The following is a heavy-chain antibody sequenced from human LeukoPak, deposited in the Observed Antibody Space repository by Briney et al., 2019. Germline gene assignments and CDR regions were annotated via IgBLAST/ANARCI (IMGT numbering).Heavy chain of an antibody. J-gene: IGHJ3*02. V-gene: IGHV4-61*02. CDR1: GGSISSGSYY. CDR2: IYTSGST. D-gene: IGHD5-18*01. CDR3: ARDLNVDTAMVPVYAFDI. Sequence: SQTLSLTCTVSGGSISSGSYYWSWIRQPAGKGLEWIGRIYTSGSTNYNPSLKSRVTISVDTSKNQFSLKLSSVTAADTAVYYCARDLNVDTAMVPVYAFDIWGQGTMVTVSS.